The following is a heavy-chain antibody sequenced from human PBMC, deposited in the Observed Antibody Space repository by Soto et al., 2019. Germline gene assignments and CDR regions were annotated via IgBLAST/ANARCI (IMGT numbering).Heavy chain of an antibody. V-gene: IGHV1-8*01. CDR1: GYTFTSYD. J-gene: IGHJ6*02. D-gene: IGHD3-10*01. Sequence: ASVKVSCKASGYTFTSYDINWVRQATGQGLEWMGWMNPNSGNTGYAQKFQGRVTMTRNTSISTAYMELSSLRAEDTAVYYCAKDRDPLYYYGMDVWGQGTTVTVSS. CDR2: MNPNSGNT. CDR3: AKDRDPLYYYGMDV.